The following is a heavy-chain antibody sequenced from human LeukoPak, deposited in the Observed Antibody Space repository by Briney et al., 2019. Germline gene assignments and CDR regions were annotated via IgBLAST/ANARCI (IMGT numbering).Heavy chain of an antibody. CDR1: GFTFSRNV. Sequence: GGSLRLSCGASGFTFSRNVIHWVRQAPGKGLEWVAFIRQDGRDKKYADSVKGRFIISRDNSKNTLYLQMNSLRAEDTAVYYCAKDRSDTWSFDYWGQGTPVTVSS. D-gene: IGHD2-15*01. V-gene: IGHV3-30*02. J-gene: IGHJ4*02. CDR2: IRQDGRDK. CDR3: AKDRSDTWSFDY.